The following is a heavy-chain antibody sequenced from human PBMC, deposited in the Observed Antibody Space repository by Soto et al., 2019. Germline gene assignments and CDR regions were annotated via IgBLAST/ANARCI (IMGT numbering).Heavy chain of an antibody. J-gene: IGHJ6*02. CDR2: IIHNGNS. CDR3: AGSGYYHNSGMDV. V-gene: IGHV4-39*07. D-gene: IGHD3-22*01. Sequence: SETLSVTCTVSGGSITNTDYFWAWARQPPGKGLEWIGEIIHNGNSNYNPSVKSRVTISVDKSKNQFSVNLNSVTAADTAVYYCAGSGYYHNSGMDVWGQGTTVTVSS. CDR1: GGSITNTDYF.